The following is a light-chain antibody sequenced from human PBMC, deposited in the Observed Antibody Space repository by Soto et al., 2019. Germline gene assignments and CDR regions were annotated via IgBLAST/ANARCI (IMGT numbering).Light chain of an antibody. Sequence: EIVLTQSPGTLSLSPGERATLSCRASQSVSSSYLGWYQQKPGQAPRLLIYGASGRATGSPDRFSGNGSGTDFTLTISGLEPEDFVVYYCQHYGGSPSFAFGPWTKVDIK. CDR3: QHYGGSPSFA. J-gene: IGKJ3*01. V-gene: IGKV3-20*01. CDR2: GAS. CDR1: QSVSSSY.